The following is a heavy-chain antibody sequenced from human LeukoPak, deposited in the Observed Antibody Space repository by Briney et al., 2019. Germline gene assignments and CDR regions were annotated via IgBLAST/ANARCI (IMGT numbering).Heavy chain of an antibody. CDR1: GFTFSSYA. V-gene: IGHV3-30*02. D-gene: IGHD1-1*01. CDR3: AKDRGNWNYFDY. Sequence: PGGSLRLSCAASGFTFSSYAMSRVRQAPGKGLEWVAFIRYDGSNKYYADSVKGRFTISRDNSKNTLYLQMNSLRAEDTAVYYCAKDRGNWNYFDYWGQGTLVTVSS. CDR2: IRYDGSNK. J-gene: IGHJ4*02.